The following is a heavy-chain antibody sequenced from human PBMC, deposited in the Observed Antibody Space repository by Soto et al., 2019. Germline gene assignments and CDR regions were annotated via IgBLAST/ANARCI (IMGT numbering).Heavy chain of an antibody. CDR1: GGSISSSSYY. D-gene: IGHD1-26*01. CDR2: IYYSGST. CDR3: ARRDSIVGAPLDY. V-gene: IGHV4-39*01. J-gene: IGHJ4*02. Sequence: SETLSLTCTVSGGSISSSSYYWGWIRQPPGKGLEWIGCIYYSGSTYYNPSLKSRVTISVDTSKNQFSLKLTSLTAAYTAVYYCARRDSIVGAPLDYWGQGTLVTVSS.